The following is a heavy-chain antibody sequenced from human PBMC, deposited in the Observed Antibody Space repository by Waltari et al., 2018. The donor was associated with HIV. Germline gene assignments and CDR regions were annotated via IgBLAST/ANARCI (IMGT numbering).Heavy chain of an antibody. CDR1: GGSISSSNW. D-gene: IGHD1-26*01. Sequence: QVQLQESGPGLVKPSGTLSLTCAVSGGSISSSNWWSWVRQPPGKGLEWIGENYHSGSTNYNPSLKSRVTISVDKSKNQFSLKLSSVTAADTAVYYCAKRPSLAVGATIVCDYWGQGTLVTVSS. CDR2: NYHSGST. CDR3: AKRPSLAVGATIVCDY. V-gene: IGHV4-4*02. J-gene: IGHJ4*02.